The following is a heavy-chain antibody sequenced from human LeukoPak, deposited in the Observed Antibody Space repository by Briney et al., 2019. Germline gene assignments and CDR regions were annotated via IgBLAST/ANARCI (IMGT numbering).Heavy chain of an antibody. Sequence: SETLSLTCTVSGGSISSSSYYWGWIRQPPGKGLEWIRSIYYSGSTYYNPSLKSRVTISVDTSKNQFSLKLSSVTAADTAVYYCARVSRTGAGEFDYWGQGTLVTVSS. CDR2: IYYSGST. J-gene: IGHJ4*02. CDR3: ARVSRTGAGEFDY. D-gene: IGHD3-10*01. V-gene: IGHV4-39*07. CDR1: GGSISSSSYY.